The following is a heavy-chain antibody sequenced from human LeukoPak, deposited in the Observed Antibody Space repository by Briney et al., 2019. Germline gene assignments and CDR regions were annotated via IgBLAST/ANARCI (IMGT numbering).Heavy chain of an antibody. CDR2: IYTSGST. V-gene: IGHV4-4*07. CDR1: GGSISSYY. D-gene: IGHD2-8*02. Sequence: SETLSLTCTVSGGSISSYYWSWIRQPAGRGLEWIGRIYTSGSTNYNPSLKSRVTMSVNTSKNQFSLKLSSVTAEDTAVYYCARDRSSGHDYWGQGTLVTVSS. CDR3: ARDRSSGHDY. J-gene: IGHJ4*02.